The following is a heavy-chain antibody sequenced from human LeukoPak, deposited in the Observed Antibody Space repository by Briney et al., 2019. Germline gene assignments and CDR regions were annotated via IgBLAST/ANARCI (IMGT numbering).Heavy chain of an antibody. CDR3: ARDNSLEDMAWWFDP. Sequence: ASVKVSCKASGYTFTSYGISWVRQAPGQGLEWMGWISAYNGNTNYAQKLQGRVTMTRDLSTTTDYMELSSLRLEDTAVYYCARDNSLEDMAWWFDPWGQGTLVIVSS. D-gene: IGHD5-24*01. V-gene: IGHV1-18*01. CDR2: ISAYNGNT. CDR1: GYTFTSYG. J-gene: IGHJ5*02.